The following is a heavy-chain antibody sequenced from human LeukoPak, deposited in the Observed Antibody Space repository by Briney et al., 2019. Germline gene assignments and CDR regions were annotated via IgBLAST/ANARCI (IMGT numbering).Heavy chain of an antibody. V-gene: IGHV3-30*04. CDR3: AKDRAGAGYYYYYYYMDV. Sequence: GSLRLSCAASGFTFSSYAMHWVRQAPGKGLGWVAVISYDGSNKYYTDSVKGRFTISRDNSKNTLYLQMNSLRAEDTAVYYCAKDRAGAGYYYYYYYMDVWGKGTTVTVSS. D-gene: IGHD1-14*01. J-gene: IGHJ6*03. CDR1: GFTFSSYA. CDR2: ISYDGSNK.